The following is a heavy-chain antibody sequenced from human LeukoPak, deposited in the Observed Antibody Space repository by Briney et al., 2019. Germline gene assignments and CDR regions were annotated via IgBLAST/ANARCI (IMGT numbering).Heavy chain of an antibody. CDR2: ISGSGGST. D-gene: IGHD6-13*01. CDR1: GFSFRSYA. V-gene: IGHV3-23*01. J-gene: IGHJ4*02. CDR3: AKDRSAGTGYFDY. Sequence: GGSLRLSCAASGFSFRSYAMSWVRQAPGKGLEWVSGISGSGGSTYYADSVKGRFTISRDNSKNTLYLQMNSLRAEDTAVYYCAKDRSAGTGYFDYWGQGTLVTVSS.